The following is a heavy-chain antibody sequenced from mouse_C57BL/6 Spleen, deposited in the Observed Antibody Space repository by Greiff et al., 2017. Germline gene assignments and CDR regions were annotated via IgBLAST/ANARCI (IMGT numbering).Heavy chain of an antibody. V-gene: IGHV1-53*01. CDR2: INPSNGGT. D-gene: IGHD2-4*01. J-gene: IGHJ2*01. CDR1: GYTFTSYW. CDR3: ASSGDYPDYFDY. Sequence: VQLQQPGTELVKPGASVKLSCKASGYTFTSYWMHWVKQRPGQGLEWIGKINPSNGGTYYTEKFKSKATLTVDKSSSTAYIQLSSLTSEDSAVYYCASSGDYPDYFDYWGQGTTLTVSS.